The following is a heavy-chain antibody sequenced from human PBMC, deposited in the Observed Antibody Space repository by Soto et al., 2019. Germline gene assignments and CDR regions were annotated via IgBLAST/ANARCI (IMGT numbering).Heavy chain of an antibody. Sequence: PGGSLRLSCAASGFTFSSYGMHWVRQAPGKGLEWVAVISYDGSNKYYADSVKGRFTISRDNSKNTLYLQMNSLRAEDTAVYYCAKVQCSGGPVYSSSWCRYEGGFDPWGQGTLVTVSS. CDR1: GFTFSSYG. CDR3: AKVQCSGGPVYSSSWCRYEGGFDP. CDR2: ISYDGSNK. V-gene: IGHV3-30*18. D-gene: IGHD6-13*01. J-gene: IGHJ5*02.